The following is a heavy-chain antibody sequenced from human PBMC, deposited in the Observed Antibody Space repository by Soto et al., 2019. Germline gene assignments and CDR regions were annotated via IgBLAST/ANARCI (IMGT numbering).Heavy chain of an antibody. J-gene: IGHJ5*02. D-gene: IGHD2-2*01. CDR1: GFTFSSYA. CDR3: AKFISYCSSTSCYDWFDP. Sequence: GGSLRLSCAASGFTFSSYAMSWVRQAPGKGLEWVSAISGSGGSTYYADSVKGRFTISRDNSKNTLYLQMNSLRAEDTAVYYCAKFISYCSSTSCYDWFDPWGQGTLVTVS. CDR2: ISGSGGST. V-gene: IGHV3-23*01.